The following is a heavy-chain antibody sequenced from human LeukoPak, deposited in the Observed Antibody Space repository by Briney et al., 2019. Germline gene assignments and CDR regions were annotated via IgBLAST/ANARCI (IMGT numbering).Heavy chain of an antibody. CDR3: VREGGGYIV. V-gene: IGHV3-23*01. CDR2: ISASGGTT. D-gene: IGHD5-12*01. J-gene: IGHJ4*02. CDR1: GFTFSSHA. Sequence: PGGSLRLSCAASGFTFSSHAMSWVRQAPGKGLEWVSAISASGGTTLYADSVKGRFTISRDNSKNTLYLQMNSLRAEDTAAYYCVREGGGYIVWGQGTLVTVSS.